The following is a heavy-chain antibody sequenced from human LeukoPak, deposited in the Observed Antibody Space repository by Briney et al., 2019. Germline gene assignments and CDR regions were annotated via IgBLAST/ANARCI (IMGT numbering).Heavy chain of an antibody. J-gene: IGHJ4*02. Sequence: GGSLRLSCAASGFTFSSYGMHWVRQAPGKGLEWVAVISYDGSNKYYADSVKGRFTISRDNSKNTLYLQMNSLRAEDTAVYYCAKSELGYSYGTYFDYWGQGTLVTVSS. CDR3: AKSELGYSYGTYFDY. CDR1: GFTFSSYG. V-gene: IGHV3-30*18. CDR2: ISYDGSNK. D-gene: IGHD5-18*01.